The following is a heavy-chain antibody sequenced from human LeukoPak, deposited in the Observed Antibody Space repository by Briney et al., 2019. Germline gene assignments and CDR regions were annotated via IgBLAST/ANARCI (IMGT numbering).Heavy chain of an antibody. D-gene: IGHD2/OR15-2a*01. CDR3: ARDSHFRRRHYYFDY. V-gene: IGHV3-11*01. CDR2: IKGNGATT. Sequence: GGSLRLSCEASGFTFSNYYMSWIRQAPGKGLEWVSHIKGNGATTYYADSVRGRFTISRDNAKKSVYLQMNSLTAEDTAVYYCARDSHFRRRHYYFDYWGQGTLVTVSS. CDR1: GFTFSNYY. J-gene: IGHJ4*02.